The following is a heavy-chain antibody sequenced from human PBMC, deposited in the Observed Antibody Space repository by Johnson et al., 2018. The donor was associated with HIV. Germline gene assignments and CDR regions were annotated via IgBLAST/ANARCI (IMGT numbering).Heavy chain of an antibody. D-gene: IGHD3-22*01. CDR2: IKSKTDGGTT. CDR3: TTEFVRDSSGYSI. Sequence: VQLVESGGGLVQPGGSLRLSCAASGFTFSDYYMSWIRQAPGKGLEWVGRIKSKTDGGTTDYAAPVKGRFTISRDDSKNTLYLQMNSLKTEDTAVYYCTTEFVRDSSGYSIWGQGTMVTVSS. CDR1: GFTFSDYY. V-gene: IGHV3-15*01. J-gene: IGHJ3*02.